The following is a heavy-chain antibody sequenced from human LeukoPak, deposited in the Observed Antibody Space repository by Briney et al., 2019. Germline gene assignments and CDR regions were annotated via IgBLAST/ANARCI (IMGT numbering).Heavy chain of an antibody. CDR1: GFTFSNFG. Sequence: GGSLRLSCAASGFTFSNFGMHWVRQAPGKGLEWAAVISYDGSNKYYVDSVKGRFTISRDNSKNTLYLQMNSLRTEDTAVYYCAKDVSRMEYYFDYWGQGTLVTVSS. V-gene: IGHV3-30*18. D-gene: IGHD3-3*01. CDR3: AKDVSRMEYYFDY. J-gene: IGHJ4*02. CDR2: ISYDGSNK.